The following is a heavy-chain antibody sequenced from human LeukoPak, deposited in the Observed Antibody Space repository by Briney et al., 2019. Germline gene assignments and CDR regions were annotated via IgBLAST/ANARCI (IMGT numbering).Heavy chain of an antibody. CDR2: IDHIGRT. Sequence: PSETLSLTCAVDGGSFQSFYWTWVRQFPGRGLEWIGEIDHIGRTKYNPSLKSRLNISIDRSKNQFSLRLASVTAADTAVYFCARPVDCSSTICTGPMDVWGRGTTVTVSS. J-gene: IGHJ6*03. V-gene: IGHV4-34*01. D-gene: IGHD2-2*01. CDR1: GGSFQSFY. CDR3: ARPVDCSSTICTGPMDV.